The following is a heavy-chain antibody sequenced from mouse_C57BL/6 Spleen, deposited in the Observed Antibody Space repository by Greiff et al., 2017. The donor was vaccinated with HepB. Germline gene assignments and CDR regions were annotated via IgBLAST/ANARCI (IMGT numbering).Heavy chain of an antibody. CDR3: ARWPIYYDYRGHFDY. CDR1: GFSLTSYA. J-gene: IGHJ2*01. CDR2: IWTGGGT. Sequence: VQVVESGPGLVAPSQSLSITCTVSGFSLTSYAISWVRQPPGKGLEWLGVIWTGGGTNYNSALKSRLSISKDNSKSQVFLKMNSLQTDDTARYYCARWPIYYDYRGHFDYWGQGTTLTVSS. V-gene: IGHV2-9-1*01. D-gene: IGHD2-4*01.